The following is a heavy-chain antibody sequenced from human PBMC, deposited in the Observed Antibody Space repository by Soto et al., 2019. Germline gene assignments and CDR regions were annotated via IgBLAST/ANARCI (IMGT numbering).Heavy chain of an antibody. CDR1: GYTFTSYG. V-gene: IGHV1-18*01. CDR2: ISAYNGNT. J-gene: IGHJ4*02. Sequence: QVQLVQSGAEVKKPGASVKVSCKASGYTFTSYGITWVRQAPGQGLEWMGWISAYNGNTNYAQKLQGRVTMTTDKSTSPGDMALGSLRTDDTGVYYCARSRAAAGTGTLGDYWGQGTLGTGFS. CDR3: ARSRAAAGTGTLGDY. D-gene: IGHD6-13*01.